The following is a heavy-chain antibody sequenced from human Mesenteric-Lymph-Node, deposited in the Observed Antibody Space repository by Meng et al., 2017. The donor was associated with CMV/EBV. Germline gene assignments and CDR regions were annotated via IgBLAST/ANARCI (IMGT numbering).Heavy chain of an antibody. CDR2: ISSDGGTT. CDR3: VKGPYGSGSYFPDC. D-gene: IGHD3-10*01. V-gene: IGHV3-23*01. CDR1: GFTFYTYA. J-gene: IGHJ4*02. Sequence: LSLTCAASGFTFYTYAMTWVRQAPQKGLEWVSAISSDGGTTYYADSVKGRFTISRDNSRNTLYLQMNTLRAEDTAVYYCVKGPYGSGSYFPDCWGQGTLVTVSS.